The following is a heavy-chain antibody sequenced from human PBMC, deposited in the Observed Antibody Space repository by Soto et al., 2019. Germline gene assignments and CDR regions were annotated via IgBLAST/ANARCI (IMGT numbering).Heavy chain of an antibody. CDR1: GGSISSGGSY. J-gene: IGHJ6*02. Sequence: SETLSLTGTVTGGSISSGGSYWNWIRQHPGKGLEWVGYIHYRGTTNYNPSLQSRLTISVDTSKNQFSLRLSSVTVADTAVYYCARMPRLQDYYYGLDVWGQATTVTVSS. D-gene: IGHD5-18*01. CDR2: IHYRGTT. CDR3: ARMPRLQDYYYGLDV. V-gene: IGHV4-31*03.